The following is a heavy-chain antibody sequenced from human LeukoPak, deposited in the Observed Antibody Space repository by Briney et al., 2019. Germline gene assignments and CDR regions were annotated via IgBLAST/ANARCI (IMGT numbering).Heavy chain of an antibody. CDR3: ARQRDYYDTSGYDYFDY. V-gene: IGHV4-39*01. CDR1: GGSISSSGYF. Sequence: SETLSLTCTVSGGSISSSGYFWGWIRQPPGKGLDWIGSIHYSGSTYYNPSLKSRVTISVDTSNNQFSLKLRSVTAADTAVYYCARQRDYYDTSGYDYFDYWGQGTLVTVSS. CDR2: IHYSGST. D-gene: IGHD3-22*01. J-gene: IGHJ4*02.